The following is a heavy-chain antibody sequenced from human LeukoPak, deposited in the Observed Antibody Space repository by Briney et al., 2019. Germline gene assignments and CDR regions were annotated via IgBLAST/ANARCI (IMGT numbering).Heavy chain of an antibody. J-gene: IGHJ3*02. D-gene: IGHD5-24*01. V-gene: IGHV1-69*01. CDR1: GGTFSSYA. CDR3: AIVRRDGYNHDAFDI. Sequence: SVKVSCKASGGTFSSYAISWVRQAPGQGLEWMGGIIPTFGTANYAQKFQGRVTITADESTSTAYMELSSLRSEDTAVYYCAIVRRDGYNHDAFDIWGQGTMVTVSS. CDR2: IIPTFGTA.